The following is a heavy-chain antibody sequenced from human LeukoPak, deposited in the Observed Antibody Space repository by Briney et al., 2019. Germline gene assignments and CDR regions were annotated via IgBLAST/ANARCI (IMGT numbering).Heavy chain of an antibody. D-gene: IGHD4-17*01. V-gene: IGHV7-4-1*01. CDR2: INTNTGNP. CDR1: GYTFTNYG. J-gene: IGHJ4*02. Sequence: ASVKVSCKASGYTFTNYGMNWVRQAPGQGLEWMGWINTNTGNPTYAQGSTGRFVFSLDTSVSTAYLQIGSLKAEDTAVYYCARGETTVTIVHWGQGTLVTVSS. CDR3: ARGETTVTIVH.